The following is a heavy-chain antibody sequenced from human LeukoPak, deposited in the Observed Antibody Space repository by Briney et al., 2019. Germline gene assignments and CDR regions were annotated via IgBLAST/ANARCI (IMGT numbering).Heavy chain of an antibody. V-gene: IGHV3-48*01. CDR3: ARELQFVTIFGAVSTAHDD. CDR2: ISSSSSTI. D-gene: IGHD3-3*01. CDR1: GFTFSSYS. Sequence: GGSLRLSCAASGFTFSSYSMNWVRQAPGKGMEWVSYISSSSSTIYYADSVKGRFTISRDNAKNSLYLQMNSLRAEDTAVYYCARELQFVTIFGAVSTAHDDWGQGTLVTVSS. J-gene: IGHJ4*02.